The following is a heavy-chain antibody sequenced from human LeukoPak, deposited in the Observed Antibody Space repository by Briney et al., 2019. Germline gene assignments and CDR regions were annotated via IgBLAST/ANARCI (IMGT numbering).Heavy chain of an antibody. CDR3: AGQYYDFWSGPRTKGWFGP. CDR2: IYHSGST. D-gene: IGHD3-3*01. J-gene: IGHJ5*02. Sequence: SETLSLTCAVSGGSISSYYWSWIRQPPGKGLEWIGYIYHSGSTNYNPSLKSRVTISVDTSKNHFSLKLSSVTAADTAVYYCAGQYYDFWSGPRTKGWFGPWGQGTLVTVSS. V-gene: IGHV4-59*08. CDR1: GGSISSYY.